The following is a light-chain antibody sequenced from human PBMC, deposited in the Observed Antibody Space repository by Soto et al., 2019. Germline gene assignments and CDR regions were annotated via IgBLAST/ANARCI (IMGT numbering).Light chain of an antibody. CDR1: QSVSSL. Sequence: EIVLTQSPATLSLSPGERATLSCRASQSVSSLLAWYQQKPGQAPRLLIYDASNRATGIPARFSGSGSGTDFNLTISSLEPEDFAIYYCHQRSNWPPSFGPGNTVDI. J-gene: IGKJ3*01. V-gene: IGKV3-11*01. CDR3: HQRSNWPPS. CDR2: DAS.